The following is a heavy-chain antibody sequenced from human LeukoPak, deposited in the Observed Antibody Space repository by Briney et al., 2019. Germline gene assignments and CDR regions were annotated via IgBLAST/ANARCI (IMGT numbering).Heavy chain of an antibody. CDR3: TPHIAAAGKGFDY. V-gene: IGHV3-15*01. J-gene: IGHJ4*02. CDR1: GFTFTNAW. D-gene: IGHD6-13*01. CDR2: IKSKTDGGTT. Sequence: GGSLRLSCAASGFTFTNAWMSWVRQAPGKGLEWVGRIKSKTDGGTTDYAAPVKGRFTISRDDSKNTLYLQMNSLKTEDTAVYYCTPHIAAAGKGFDYWGQGTPVTVSS.